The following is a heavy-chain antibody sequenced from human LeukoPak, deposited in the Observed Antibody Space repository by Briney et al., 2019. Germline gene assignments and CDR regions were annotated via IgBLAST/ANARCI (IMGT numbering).Heavy chain of an antibody. CDR1: GFTVITND. V-gene: IGHV3-53*01. J-gene: IGHJ4*02. D-gene: IGHD1-14*01. CDR3: ARGVEPLAANTLAY. Sequence: GGSLRLSCAASGFTVITNDMTWVRQAPGKGLEWVSVLYSDGNTKYADSMQGRFTISRDNSKNTLYLEMNSLSPDDTAVYYCARGVEPLAANTLAYWGQGTLVAVSS. CDR2: LYSDGNT.